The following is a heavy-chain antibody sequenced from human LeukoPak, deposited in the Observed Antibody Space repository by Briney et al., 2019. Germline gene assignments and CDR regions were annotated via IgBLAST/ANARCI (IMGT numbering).Heavy chain of an antibody. CDR1: GFTFSSYG. Sequence: GGSLRLSCAASGFTFSSYGMSWVRQAPGKGLEWVSSIRGSGDTTYYADSVKGRFTISRDNSKNTLYLQMNSLRAEDTAVYYCAKDLGSGGLHDYWGQGTLVTVSS. J-gene: IGHJ4*02. CDR3: AKDLGSGGLHDY. CDR2: IRGSGDTT. V-gene: IGHV3-23*01. D-gene: IGHD6-19*01.